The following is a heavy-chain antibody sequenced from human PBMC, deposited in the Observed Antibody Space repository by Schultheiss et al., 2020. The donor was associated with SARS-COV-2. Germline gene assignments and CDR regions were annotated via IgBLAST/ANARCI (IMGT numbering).Heavy chain of an antibody. CDR3: ARQIYYAADY. J-gene: IGHJ4*02. V-gene: IGHV4-59*01. CDR1: GGSISSYY. CDR2: IYYSGST. D-gene: IGHD3-10*01. Sequence: SETLSLTCTVSGGSISSYYWSWIRQPPGKGLEWIGYIYYSGSTNYNPSLKSRVTISVDTSKNQFSLKLSSVTAADTAVYYCARQIYYAADYWGQGTLVTVSS.